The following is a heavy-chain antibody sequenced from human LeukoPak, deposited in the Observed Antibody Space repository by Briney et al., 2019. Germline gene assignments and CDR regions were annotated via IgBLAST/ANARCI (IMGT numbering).Heavy chain of an antibody. D-gene: IGHD3-3*01. CDR3: ARRRAYYDFWSGYFAPLYSFDY. Sequence: SETLSLTCAVYGGSFSGYYWSRIRQPPGKGLEWIGEINHSGSTNYNPSLKSRVTISVDTSKNQFSLKLSAVTAADTAVYYCARRRAYYDFWSGYFAPLYSFDYWLQGTLVTLSS. CDR1: GGSFSGYY. V-gene: IGHV4-34*01. CDR2: INHSGST. J-gene: IGHJ4*02.